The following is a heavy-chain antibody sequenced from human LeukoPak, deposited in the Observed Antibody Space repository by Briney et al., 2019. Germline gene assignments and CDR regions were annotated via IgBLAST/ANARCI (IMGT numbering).Heavy chain of an antibody. J-gene: IGHJ6*03. Sequence: GGSLGLSCAASGFTFSDYYMSWIRQAPGKGLEWVSYISSSGSTIYYADPVKGRFTISRDNAKNSLYLQMNSLRAEDTAVYYCARDFLVGATSRPYYMDVWGKGTTVTVSS. CDR2: ISSSGSTI. D-gene: IGHD1-26*01. V-gene: IGHV3-11*04. CDR3: ARDFLVGATSRPYYMDV. CDR1: GFTFSDYY.